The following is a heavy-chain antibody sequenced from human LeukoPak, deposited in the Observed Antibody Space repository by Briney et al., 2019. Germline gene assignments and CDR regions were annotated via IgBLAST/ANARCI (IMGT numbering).Heavy chain of an antibody. V-gene: IGHV3-30*18. J-gene: IGHJ3*02. CDR2: ISNDGSNK. CDR3: AKRRGAFDI. D-gene: IGHD3-10*01. CDR1: GFTFSSYG. Sequence: GGSLRLSCAASGFTFSSYGMHWVRQAPGKGLEWVAVISNDGSNKYYADSVKGRFTISRDNSKNTLYLQMNSLRAEDTAVYYCAKRRGAFDIWGQGTMVTVSS.